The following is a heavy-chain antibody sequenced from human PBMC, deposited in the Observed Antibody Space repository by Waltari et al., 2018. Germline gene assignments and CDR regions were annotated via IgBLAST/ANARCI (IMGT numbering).Heavy chain of an antibody. J-gene: IGHJ5*02. CDR1: GGSISSSSYY. V-gene: IGHV4-39*07. Sequence: QLQLQESGPGLVKPSETLSLTCTVSGGSISSSSYYLCWIRQPPGQGLEWIGSIYYSGSTYDNPSLKSRVTIAGDTSKNQFSLRLSAVTAADTAVYYCASGPTFGVGIISLEASSNWFDPWGQGTLVTVSS. CDR2: IYYSGST. CDR3: ASGPTFGVGIISLEASSNWFDP. D-gene: IGHD3-3*01.